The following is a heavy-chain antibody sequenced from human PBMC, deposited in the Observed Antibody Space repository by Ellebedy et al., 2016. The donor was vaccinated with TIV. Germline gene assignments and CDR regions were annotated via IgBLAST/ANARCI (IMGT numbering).Heavy chain of an antibody. CDR3: VKEYGPASLFDY. Sequence: PGGPLRLSCSASGFTFRSYAMHWVRQAPGKGLEQLSTISSNGGSTFYVDSVKVRFTIPKDNSKNTLYLQMSRLRPEDTAVYYGVKEYGPASLFDYWGQGTLVTVSS. J-gene: IGHJ4*02. V-gene: IGHV3-64D*06. D-gene: IGHD3-10*01. CDR1: GFTFRSYA. CDR2: ISSNGGST.